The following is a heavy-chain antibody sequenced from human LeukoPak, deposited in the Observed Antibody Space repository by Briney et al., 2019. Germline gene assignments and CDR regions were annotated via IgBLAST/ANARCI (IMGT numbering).Heavy chain of an antibody. J-gene: IGHJ3*02. CDR2: IYPGDSDT. CDR3: ARGGVDLWFGELGAFDI. Sequence: GESLKISCKGSGYSFTSYWIGWVRQMPGKGLEWMGIIYPGDSDTRYSPSFQGQVTISADKSISNAYLQWSSLKASDTAMYYCARGGVDLWFGELGAFDIWGQGTMVTVSS. V-gene: IGHV5-51*01. D-gene: IGHD3-10*01. CDR1: GYSFTSYW.